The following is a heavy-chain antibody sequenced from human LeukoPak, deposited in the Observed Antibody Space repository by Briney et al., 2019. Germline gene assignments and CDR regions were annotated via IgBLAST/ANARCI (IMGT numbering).Heavy chain of an antibody. V-gene: IGHV3-23*01. CDR1: GFTFSSYA. CDR2: ISGSGGST. D-gene: IGHD3-22*01. CDR3: AKNVTMIVDSDAFDI. J-gene: IGHJ3*02. Sequence: GGSLRLSCAASGFTFSSYAMSWVRQAPGKGLEWVSAISGSGGSTYYADSVKGRFTISRDNSKNTLYLRMNSLRAEDTAVYYCAKNVTMIVDSDAFDIWGQGTMVTVSS.